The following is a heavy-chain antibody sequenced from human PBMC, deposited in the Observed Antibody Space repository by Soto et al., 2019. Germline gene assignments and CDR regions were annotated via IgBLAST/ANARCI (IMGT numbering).Heavy chain of an antibody. CDR3: ATLAAAGYYYYGMDV. J-gene: IGHJ6*02. V-gene: IGHV4-59*01. CDR1: GGSISSSY. D-gene: IGHD6-13*01. CDR2: LYHSGST. Sequence: SVTLSLTCTVSGGSISSSYWSWIRQPPGKGLEWIGYLYHSGSTNYNPSLRSRVSISVDTSKNQFSLTLSSVTAADTAVYYCATLAAAGYYYYGMDVWGQGTTVTVSS.